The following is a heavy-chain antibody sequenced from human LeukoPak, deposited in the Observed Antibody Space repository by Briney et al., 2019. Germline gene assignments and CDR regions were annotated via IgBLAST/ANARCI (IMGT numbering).Heavy chain of an antibody. D-gene: IGHD4-17*01. V-gene: IGHV1-69*04. CDR3: ARVPSDADYAAGDVDY. Sequence: SVKVSCKASGYTFTSYGIHWVRQAPGQGLEWMGRIIPLLNIVNYAQKFQGRVTITADKSTSTAYMELSSLRSEDTAVYFCARVPSDADYAAGDVDYWGQGTLVTVSS. CDR2: IIPLLNIV. J-gene: IGHJ4*02. CDR1: GYTFTSYG.